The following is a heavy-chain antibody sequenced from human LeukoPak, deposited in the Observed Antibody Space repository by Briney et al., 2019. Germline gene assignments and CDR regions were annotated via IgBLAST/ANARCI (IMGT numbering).Heavy chain of an antibody. Sequence: PSETLSLTCTVSGGSINNYYWSWIRQPAGKGLEWIGRIYTSGSTNYNPSLKSRVTMSVDTSKNQFSLNLNSVAAADTAVYCCARGISSTWYPYFDYWGRGTLVTVSS. V-gene: IGHV4-4*07. D-gene: IGHD6-13*01. CDR3: ARGISSTWYPYFDY. CDR1: GGSINNYY. J-gene: IGHJ4*02. CDR2: IYTSGST.